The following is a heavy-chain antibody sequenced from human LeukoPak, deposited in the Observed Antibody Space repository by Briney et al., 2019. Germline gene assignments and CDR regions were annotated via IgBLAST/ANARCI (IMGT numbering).Heavy chain of an antibody. Sequence: PSETLSLTCTVSGGSISSYYWSWIRQPPGKGLEWIGYIYYSGSTNYNPSLKSRVTISVDTSKNQFSLKLSSVTAADTAVYYCARAYYDRSGYPDAFDIWGQGTMVTVSS. CDR3: ARAYYDRSGYPDAFDI. CDR1: GGSISSYY. CDR2: IYYSGST. V-gene: IGHV4-59*01. J-gene: IGHJ3*02. D-gene: IGHD3-22*01.